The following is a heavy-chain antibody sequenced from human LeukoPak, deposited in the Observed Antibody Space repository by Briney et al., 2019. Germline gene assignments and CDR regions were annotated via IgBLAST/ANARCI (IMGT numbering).Heavy chain of an antibody. CDR2: ISGSGGST. D-gene: IGHD3-9*01. Sequence: PGGSLRLSCAASGFTFSSYGMSWVRQAPGKGLEWVSAISGSGGSTYYADSVKGRFTISRDNSKNTLYLQMNSLRAEDTAVYYCAKDSEVRYYDILTGYNYWGQGTLVTVSS. J-gene: IGHJ4*02. CDR1: GFTFSSYG. V-gene: IGHV3-23*01. CDR3: AKDSEVRYYDILTGYNY.